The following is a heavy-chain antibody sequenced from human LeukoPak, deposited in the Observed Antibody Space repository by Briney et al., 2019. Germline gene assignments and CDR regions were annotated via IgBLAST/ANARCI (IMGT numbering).Heavy chain of an antibody. CDR2: TNTDGRST. J-gene: IGHJ4*02. V-gene: IGHV3-74*01. Sequence: GGSLRLPCAASGFTFSDYWMHWVRQAPGKGLVWVSRTNTDGRSTSYADFVKGRFTISRDNAKNTLYLQMNSLRADDTAVYYCARVGRGDSSGLIDYWGQGTLVTVSS. CDR1: GFTFSDYW. D-gene: IGHD6-19*01. CDR3: ARVGRGDSSGLIDY.